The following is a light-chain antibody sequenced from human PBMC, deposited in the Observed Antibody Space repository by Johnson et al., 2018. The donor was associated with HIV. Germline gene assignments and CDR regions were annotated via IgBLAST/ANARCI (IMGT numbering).Light chain of an antibody. V-gene: IGLV1-51*02. CDR1: SSTFGNSY. CDR3: KTWDSRLSVGHV. J-gene: IGLJ1*01. CDR2: KNN. Sequence: QSVLTQPPSVSAAPGQRVTISCSGTSSTFGNSYISWYQLLPGSPPKLLIFKNNERPSGIPDRFSGSKSGTSATLDITGLQTGDEANYYCKTWDSRLSVGHVFGTGTKVTVL.